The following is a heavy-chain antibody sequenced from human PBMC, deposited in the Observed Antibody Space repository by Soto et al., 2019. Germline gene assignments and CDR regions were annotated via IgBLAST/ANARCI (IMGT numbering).Heavy chain of an antibody. J-gene: IGHJ3*02. CDR3: AKWSSGYDKGHAFDI. V-gene: IGHV1-46*01. CDR2: INPSGGST. D-gene: IGHD5-12*01. CDR1: GYTFTSYY. Sequence: ASVKVSCKASGYTFTSYYMHWVRQAPGQGLEWMGIINPSGGSTSYAQKFQGRVTMTRDTSTSTVYMELSSLRSEDTAVYYCAKWSSGYDKGHAFDIWGQGTMVTVSS.